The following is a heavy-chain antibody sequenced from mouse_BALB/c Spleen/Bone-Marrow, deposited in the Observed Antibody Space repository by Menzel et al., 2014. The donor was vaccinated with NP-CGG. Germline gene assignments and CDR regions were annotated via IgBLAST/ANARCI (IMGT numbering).Heavy chain of an antibody. J-gene: IGHJ4*01. Sequence: VQVVESGPGLVAPSQSLPIPCTVSGFSLTDYGINWVRQPPGKGLEWLGMIWGDGTTDYNSALRSRLSINKDNSRSQVFLKMNSLQTDDTARYYCAREKYGNYYAMGYWGQGTSVTVSS. D-gene: IGHD2-10*02. V-gene: IGHV2-6-7*01. CDR2: IWGDGTT. CDR3: AREKYGNYYAMGY. CDR1: GFSLTDYG.